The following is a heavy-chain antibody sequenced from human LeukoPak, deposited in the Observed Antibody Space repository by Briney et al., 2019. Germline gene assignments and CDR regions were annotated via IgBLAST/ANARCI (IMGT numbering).Heavy chain of an antibody. V-gene: IGHV1-69*05. CDR3: ARVGYSGAFDI. D-gene: IGHD6-13*01. J-gene: IGHJ3*02. CDR2: IIPIFGTA. Sequence: ASVKVSCKASGGTFSSYAISWVRQAPGQGLEWMGRIIPIFGTANYAQKFRGRVTITTDESTSTAYMELSSLRSEDTAVYYCARVGYSGAFDIWGQGTMVTVSS. CDR1: GGTFSSYA.